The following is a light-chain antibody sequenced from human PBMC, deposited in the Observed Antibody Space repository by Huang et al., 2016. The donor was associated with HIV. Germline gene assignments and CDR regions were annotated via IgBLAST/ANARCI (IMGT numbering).Light chain of an antibody. CDR1: QDISNY. J-gene: IGKJ2*03. Sequence: DIQMTQSPSSLSASIGDRVTITCQASQDISNYLHWYQQKPGKAPKLLLYDATNSEAGVPSWFSGSGSGTDFTLTISRLQPEDFATYYCQQFDNVPYSFGQGTRLEIK. CDR3: QQFDNVPYS. V-gene: IGKV1-33*01. CDR2: DAT.